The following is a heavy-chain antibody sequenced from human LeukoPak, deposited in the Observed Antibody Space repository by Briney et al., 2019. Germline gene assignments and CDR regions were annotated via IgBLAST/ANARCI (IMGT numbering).Heavy chain of an antibody. V-gene: IGHV3-7*03. Sequence: GGSLRLSCAASEFTFSNFWMGWVRQAPGKGLEWVANIKQDGSEKYYVDSVKGRFTISRDNAKNSLYLQMNSLRAEDTAVYYCARIMLSWREFDCWGQGTLVTVSS. CDR2: IKQDGSEK. CDR3: ARIMLSWREFDC. J-gene: IGHJ4*02. CDR1: EFTFSNFW. D-gene: IGHD1-26*01.